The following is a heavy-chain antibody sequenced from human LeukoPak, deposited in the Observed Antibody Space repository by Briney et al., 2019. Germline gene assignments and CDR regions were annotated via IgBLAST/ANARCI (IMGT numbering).Heavy chain of an antibody. Sequence: PGGSLRLSCAASGFTFSSYWMSWVRQAPGKGLEWVANIKQDGSEKYYVDSVKGRFTISRDNAKNSLYLQMNSLRAEDTAVYYCARGGGDYGDYYFDHWGQGTLVTVSS. D-gene: IGHD4-17*01. CDR2: IKQDGSEK. V-gene: IGHV3-7*01. J-gene: IGHJ4*02. CDR1: GFTFSSYW. CDR3: ARGGGDYGDYYFDH.